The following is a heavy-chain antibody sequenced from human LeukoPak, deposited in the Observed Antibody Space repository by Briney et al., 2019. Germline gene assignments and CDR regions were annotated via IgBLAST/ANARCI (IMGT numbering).Heavy chain of an antibody. CDR2: ISGSGGSK. D-gene: IGHD5-24*01. CDR1: GFTFSRHA. J-gene: IGHJ6*03. Sequence: GGSPRLFCAASGFTFSRHAMSWVRPAPGEGLEWVSAISGSGGSKYYADSVKGRFTISRDNSKNALYLQMNSLRADDTAVYYCAKDATNNCYYMDVWGKGTTVTVSS. V-gene: IGHV3-23*01. CDR3: AKDATNNCYYMDV.